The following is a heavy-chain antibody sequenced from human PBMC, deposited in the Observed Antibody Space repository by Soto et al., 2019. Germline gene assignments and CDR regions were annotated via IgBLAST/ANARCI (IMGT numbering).Heavy chain of an antibody. Sequence: SETLSLTCTVSGGSISSYYWSWIRQPPGKGLEWIGYIYYSGSTNYNPSLKSRVTISVDTSKNQFSLKLSSVTAADTAVYYCARAAREWPGELDYWGQGTLVTVSS. J-gene: IGHJ4*02. D-gene: IGHD3-3*01. CDR1: GGSISSYY. V-gene: IGHV4-59*01. CDR3: ARAAREWPGELDY. CDR2: IYYSGST.